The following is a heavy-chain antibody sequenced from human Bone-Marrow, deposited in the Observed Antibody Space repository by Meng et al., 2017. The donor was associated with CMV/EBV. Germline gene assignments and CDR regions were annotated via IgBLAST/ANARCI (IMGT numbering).Heavy chain of an antibody. CDR1: GYTFTGHF. J-gene: IGHJ4*02. Sequence: SCKASGYTFTGHFMHWVRQAPGQGLEWMGRINPNNGGTNYAQKFQGRVTMTRDTSISTAYMELNYLTSDDTAVYYCARGTGSSWFDYWGQGTLVTVSS. CDR3: ARGTGSSWFDY. CDR2: INPNNGGT. D-gene: IGHD1-26*01. V-gene: IGHV1-2*06.